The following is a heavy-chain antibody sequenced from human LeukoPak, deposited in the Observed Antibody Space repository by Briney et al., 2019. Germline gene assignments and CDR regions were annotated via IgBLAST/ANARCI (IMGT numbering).Heavy chain of an antibody. D-gene: IGHD2-15*01. CDR2: ISSSGSTI. CDR1: GFTFSSYE. V-gene: IGHV3-48*03. J-gene: IGHJ6*02. Sequence: GGSLRLSCAASGFTFSSYEMNWVRQAPGKGLDWVSYISSSGSTIYYAASVKGRFTLSRDNAKNSLYLQMNSLRAEDTAVYYCARWGCSGGSCYSGYYGMDVWGQGTTVTVSS. CDR3: ARWGCSGGSCYSGYYGMDV.